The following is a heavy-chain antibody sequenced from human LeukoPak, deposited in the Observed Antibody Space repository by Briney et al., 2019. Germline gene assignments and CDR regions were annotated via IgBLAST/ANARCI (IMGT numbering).Heavy chain of an antibody. CDR2: IWYDGSNK. Sequence: GGSLRLSCAASGFTFSSYGMHWVRQAPGKGLEWVAVIWYDGSNKYYADSVKGRFTISRDNSKNTLYLQMNSLRAEDTAVYYCARQARHDFWSGYSYYYGMDVWGQGTTVTVSS. J-gene: IGHJ6*02. V-gene: IGHV3-33*01. CDR1: GFTFSSYG. D-gene: IGHD3-3*01. CDR3: ARQARHDFWSGYSYYYGMDV.